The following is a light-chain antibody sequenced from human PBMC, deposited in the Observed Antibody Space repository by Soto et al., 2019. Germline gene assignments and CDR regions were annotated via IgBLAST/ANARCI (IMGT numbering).Light chain of an antibody. J-gene: IGKJ5*01. V-gene: IGKV1-27*01. CDR3: QKYSSVIT. Sequence: DIQMTQSPSSLSASVGDRVTITCRASQGISSFVAWYQQKQGNVPSLLISGASTLQSCVPSRFSGSGSGTDFTLTITTLQPENVATYYCQKYSSVITSGQGTRLEIK. CDR2: GAS. CDR1: QGISSF.